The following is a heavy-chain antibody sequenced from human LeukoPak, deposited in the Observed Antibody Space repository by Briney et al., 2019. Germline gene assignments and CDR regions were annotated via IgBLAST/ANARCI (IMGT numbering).Heavy chain of an antibody. Sequence: PSETLSLTCAVYGGSFSGHYWSWIRQPPGKGLEWIGEINHSGSTNYNPSLKSRVTISVDTSKNQFSLKLSSVTAADTAVYYCARGPRTIFGVVIIRRGWFDPWGQGTLVTVSS. CDR2: INHSGST. CDR1: GGSFSGHY. V-gene: IGHV4-34*01. J-gene: IGHJ5*02. D-gene: IGHD3-3*01. CDR3: ARGPRTIFGVVIIRRGWFDP.